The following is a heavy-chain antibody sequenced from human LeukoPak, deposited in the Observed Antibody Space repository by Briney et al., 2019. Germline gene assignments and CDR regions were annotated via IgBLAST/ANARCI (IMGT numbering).Heavy chain of an antibody. CDR3: ARLGYSYGQVDY. CDR1: GDSISSSSYY. Sequence: KPSETLSLTCTVSGDSISSSSYYWGWIRQPPGKGLEWIGSIYYSGSTYYNPSLKSRVTISVDTSKNQFSLKLSSVTAADTAVYYCARLGYSYGQVDYWGQGTLVTVSS. V-gene: IGHV4-39*01. CDR2: IYYSGST. D-gene: IGHD5-18*01. J-gene: IGHJ4*02.